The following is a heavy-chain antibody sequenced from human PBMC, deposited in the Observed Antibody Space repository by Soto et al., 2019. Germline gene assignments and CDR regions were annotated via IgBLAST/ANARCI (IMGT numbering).Heavy chain of an antibody. J-gene: IGHJ4*02. D-gene: IGHD4-17*01. CDR2: INQDGGER. CDR1: GFTFSNYW. CDR3: GRDKAYGDSEDY. Sequence: EVQLVESGGGLVQPGGSLRLSCAASGFTFSNYWMSWVRQAPGKGLEWVANINQDGGERYYVDSVKGRFTISRDNAKNSLYLQMNSLRGEDTAVYYCGRDKAYGDSEDYWGQGTLVTVSS. V-gene: IGHV3-7*03.